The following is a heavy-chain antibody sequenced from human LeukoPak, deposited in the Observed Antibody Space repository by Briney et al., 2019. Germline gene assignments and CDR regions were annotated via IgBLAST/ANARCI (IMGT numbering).Heavy chain of an antibody. Sequence: ASVKVSCKASGYTFTSYYMHWVRQAPGQGLEWMGIINPSGGSTSYAQKFQGRVTMTRDASTSTVYMELSSLRSEDTAVYYCAREREAWLVRGWFDPWGQGTLVAVSS. D-gene: IGHD6-19*01. CDR1: GYTFTSYY. CDR3: AREREAWLVRGWFDP. V-gene: IGHV1-46*03. CDR2: INPSGGST. J-gene: IGHJ5*02.